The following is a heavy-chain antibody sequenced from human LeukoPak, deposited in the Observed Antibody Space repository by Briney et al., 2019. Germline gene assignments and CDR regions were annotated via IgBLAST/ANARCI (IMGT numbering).Heavy chain of an antibody. CDR3: ARSLRTPRGY. D-gene: IGHD3-10*01. V-gene: IGHV3-11*03. J-gene: IGHJ4*02. CDR2: ISSSGSYT. CDR1: GLSYSDSY. Sequence: PGGSLRLSCAASGLSYSDSYMTWIRQAPGKGLEWVSYISSSGSYTNYADSVQGRFTVSRDNAKNSLFLHMTSLRAEDTAVYYCARSLRTPRGYWGQGTLVTVSS.